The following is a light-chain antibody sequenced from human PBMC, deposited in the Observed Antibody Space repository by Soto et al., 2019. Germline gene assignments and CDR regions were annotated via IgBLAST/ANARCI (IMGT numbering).Light chain of an antibody. CDR2: DVS. V-gene: IGLV2-14*01. J-gene: IGLJ1*01. CDR3: SSYTSGGNYV. Sequence: QSVLTQPASVSGSPGQSVAISCTGTSSDAAAYNFVSWYQQHPGKAPKLMVFDVSNRPSGVSNRFSGSKSDNTASLTISGLQAEDEADYYCSSYTSGGNYVFGTGTKVTVL. CDR1: SSDAAAYNF.